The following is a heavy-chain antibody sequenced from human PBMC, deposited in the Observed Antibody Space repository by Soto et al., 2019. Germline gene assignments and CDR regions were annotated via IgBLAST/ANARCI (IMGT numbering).Heavy chain of an antibody. CDR1: GGSVSSGSYY. CDR2: TYYSGST. V-gene: IGHV4-61*01. D-gene: IGHD2-21*02. CDR3: ARVVVVTATEVWFDP. J-gene: IGHJ5*02. Sequence: PSETLSLTCTVSGGSVSSGSYYWSWIRQPPGKGLEWIGYTYYSGSTNYNPSLKSRVTISVDTSKNQFSLKLSSVTAADTAVYYCARVVVVTATEVWFDPWGQGTLVTVSS.